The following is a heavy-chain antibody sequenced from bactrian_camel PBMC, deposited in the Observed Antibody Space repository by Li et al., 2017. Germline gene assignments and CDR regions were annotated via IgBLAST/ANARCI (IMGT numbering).Heavy chain of an antibody. D-gene: IGHD2*01. Sequence: VQLVESGGGSVQAGGSLRLSCAASSYSTSRHCMGWFRQAPGKEREWVASIYTGDGMTFSADSVKGRFTISQDNAMSTVYLQMNSLKPEDAAMYYCAASYFSGVYCCQVKGDFSFWGQGTQVTVS. J-gene: IGHJ6*01. V-gene: IGHV3S40*01. CDR3: AASYFSGVYCCQVKGDFSF. CDR2: IYTGDGMT. CDR1: SYSTSRHC.